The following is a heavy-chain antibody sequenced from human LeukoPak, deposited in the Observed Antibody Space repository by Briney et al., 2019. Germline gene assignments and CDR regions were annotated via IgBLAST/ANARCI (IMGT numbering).Heavy chain of an antibody. V-gene: IGHV4-34*01. CDR1: GGSFSGYY. Sequence: PSETLSPTCAVYGGSFSGYYWSWIRQPPGKGLECIGEINHSGSTNYNPSLKSRVTISVDTSKNQFSLKLSSVTAADTAVYYCARGETEYFQHWGQGTLVTVSS. CDR2: INHSGST. CDR3: ARGETEYFQH. J-gene: IGHJ1*01.